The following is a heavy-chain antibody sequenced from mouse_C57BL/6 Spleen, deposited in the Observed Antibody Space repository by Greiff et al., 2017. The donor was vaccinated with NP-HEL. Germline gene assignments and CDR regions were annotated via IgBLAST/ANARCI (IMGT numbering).Heavy chain of an antibody. CDR2: IDPSDSET. D-gene: IGHD2-3*01. CDR1: GYTFTSYW. J-gene: IGHJ1*03. V-gene: IGHV1-52*01. Sequence: VQLQQPGAELVRPGSSVKLSCKASGYTFTSYWMHWVKQRPIQGLEWIGNIDPSDSETHYNQKFKDKATLTVDKSSSTAYMQLSSLTSEDSAVYYCARPLYDGYSHWYFDVWGTGTTVTVSS. CDR3: ARPLYDGYSHWYFDV.